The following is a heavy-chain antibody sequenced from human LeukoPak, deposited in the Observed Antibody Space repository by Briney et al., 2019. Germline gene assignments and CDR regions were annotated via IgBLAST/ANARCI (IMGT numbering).Heavy chain of an antibody. CDR3: ARGRGPIVYQLLSY. D-gene: IGHD2-2*01. V-gene: IGHV1-8*02. CDR1: GYPLIGYF. Sequence: GASVKVSCKASGYPLIGYFLHWVRQAPGQGLEWMGWMNPNSGNTGYAQKFQGRVTMTRNTSISTAYMELSSLRSEDTAVYYCARGRGPIVYQLLSYWGQGTLVTVSS. CDR2: MNPNSGNT. J-gene: IGHJ4*02.